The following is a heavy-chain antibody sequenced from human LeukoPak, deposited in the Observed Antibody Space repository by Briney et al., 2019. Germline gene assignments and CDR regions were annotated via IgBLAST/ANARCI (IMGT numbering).Heavy chain of an antibody. D-gene: IGHD2-15*01. CDR1: GFTFSSYA. CDR3: AKDLSCSGGSCTYYFDY. J-gene: IGHJ4*02. V-gene: IGHV3-23*01. CDR2: ISGSGGNT. Sequence: GGSLRLSCAATGFTFSSYAMSWVRQAPGKGLEWVSAISGSGGNTYYADSVKGRFTISRDNSKNTLYLQMNSLRAEGTAVYYCAKDLSCSGGSCTYYFDYWGQGTLVTVSS.